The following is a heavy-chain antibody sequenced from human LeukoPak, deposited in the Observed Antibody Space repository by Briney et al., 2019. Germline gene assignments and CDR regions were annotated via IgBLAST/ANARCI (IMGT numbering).Heavy chain of an antibody. Sequence: SETLSLTCSVSGDSISARHHYWAWIRQPPGTGLEWIGSVYNTGNTFLNPSLKSRLTISVDTSKNQFSLRLNSVTAADTAIYYCAREAPEGYRSGYVSWGQGILVTVSS. J-gene: IGHJ5*02. CDR2: VYNTGNT. D-gene: IGHD6-19*01. V-gene: IGHV4-39*07. CDR1: GDSISARHHY. CDR3: AREAPEGYRSGYVS.